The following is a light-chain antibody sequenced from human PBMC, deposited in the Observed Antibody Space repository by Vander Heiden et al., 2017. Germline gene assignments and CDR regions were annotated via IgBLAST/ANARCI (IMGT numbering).Light chain of an antibody. Sequence: DIQMPQSPSSLSASVGDRVTITCRASQSIRSFLNWYQQKPGKAPKLLIYDASSLQSGVPSRFSGSGSGTDFTLTISSLQPEDFATYYCQQSYNTPRTFGQGTKVEI. V-gene: IGKV1-39*01. CDR1: QSIRSF. J-gene: IGKJ1*01. CDR2: DAS. CDR3: QQSYNTPRT.